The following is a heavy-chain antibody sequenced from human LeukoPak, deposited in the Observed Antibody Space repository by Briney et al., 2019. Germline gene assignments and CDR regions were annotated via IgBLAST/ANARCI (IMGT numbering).Heavy chain of an antibody. CDR3: ASATGAAAGRFDY. J-gene: IGHJ4*02. Sequence: GGSLRLSCAASGFTFSSYAMHWVRQAPGKGLEWVAVISYDGSNKYYADSVKGRFTISRDNSKNTLYQQMNSLRAEDTAVYYCASATGAAAGRFDYWGQGTLVTVSS. CDR1: GFTFSSYA. V-gene: IGHV3-30*04. D-gene: IGHD6-13*01. CDR2: ISYDGSNK.